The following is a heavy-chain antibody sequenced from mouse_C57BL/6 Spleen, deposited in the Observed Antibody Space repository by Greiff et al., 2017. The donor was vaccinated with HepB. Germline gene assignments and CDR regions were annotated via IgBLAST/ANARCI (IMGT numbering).Heavy chain of an antibody. Sequence: VQLQQPGAELVRPGSSVKLSCKASGYTFTSYWMHWVKQRPIQGLEWIGNIDPSASETHYNQKFKDKATLTVDKSSSTAYMQLSSLTSEDSAVYYCARGEAYDGYYGWFAYWGQGTLVTVSA. CDR1: GYTFTSYW. CDR2: IDPSASET. J-gene: IGHJ3*01. CDR3: ARGEAYDGYYGWFAY. D-gene: IGHD2-3*01. V-gene: IGHV1-52*01.